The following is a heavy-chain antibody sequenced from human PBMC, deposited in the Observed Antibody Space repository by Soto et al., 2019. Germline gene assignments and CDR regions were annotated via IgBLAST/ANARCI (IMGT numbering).Heavy chain of an antibody. CDR2: IKGSHAGGTT. CDR3: ATEGGYPGSNFYGAY. Sequence: EVQLVESGGGLVEPGGSIRLSCVASGFTFTKAYMTWVRQAPGKGLEWVGRIKGSHAGGTTDYATSVKGRFTISRDDSKNTLYLQMNSLKTEDTSVYYCATEGGYPGSNFYGAYWGQGTPVTASS. V-gene: IGHV3-15*01. D-gene: IGHD1-26*01. CDR1: GFTFTKAY. J-gene: IGHJ4*02.